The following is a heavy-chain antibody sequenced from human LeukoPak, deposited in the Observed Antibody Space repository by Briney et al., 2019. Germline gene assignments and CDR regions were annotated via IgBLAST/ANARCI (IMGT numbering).Heavy chain of an antibody. D-gene: IGHD1-7*01. Sequence: ASVKVSCKASGYTFTGYYMHWVRQAPGQGLEWMGWISAYNGNTNYAQKLQGRVTMTTDTSTSTAYMELRSLRSDDTAVYYCARGYSGTTGDYWGQGTLVTVSS. V-gene: IGHV1-18*04. CDR1: GYTFTGYY. CDR2: ISAYNGNT. J-gene: IGHJ4*02. CDR3: ARGYSGTTGDY.